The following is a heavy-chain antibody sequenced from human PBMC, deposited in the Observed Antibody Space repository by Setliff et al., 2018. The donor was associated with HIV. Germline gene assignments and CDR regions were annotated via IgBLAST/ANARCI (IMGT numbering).Heavy chain of an antibody. Sequence: ASVKVSCKASGYTFTSYAMHWVRQAPGQRLEWMGWINAGNGNTKYSQKFQGRVTITTDESTSTAYMELSSLKSDDTAVYYCARAPSRPYYFDYWGQGTLVTVSS. D-gene: IGHD2-2*01. CDR2: INAGNGNT. CDR3: ARAPSRPYYFDY. V-gene: IGHV1-3*01. CDR1: GYTFTSYA. J-gene: IGHJ4*02.